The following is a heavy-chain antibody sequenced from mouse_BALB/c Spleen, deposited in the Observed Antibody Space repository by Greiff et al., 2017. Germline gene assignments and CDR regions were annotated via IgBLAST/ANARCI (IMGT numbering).Heavy chain of an antibody. J-gene: IGHJ3*01. Sequence: VKLQESGAELVRPGASVTLSCKASGYTFTDYEMHWVKQTPVHGLEWIGAIDPETGGTAYNQKLKGKATLTADKSSSTAYMELRSLTSEDSAVYYCTNYYGSSYVAWFAYWGQGTLVTVSA. CDR3: TNYYGSSYVAWFAY. V-gene: IGHV1-15*01. CDR2: IDPETGGT. D-gene: IGHD1-1*01. CDR1: GYTFTDYE.